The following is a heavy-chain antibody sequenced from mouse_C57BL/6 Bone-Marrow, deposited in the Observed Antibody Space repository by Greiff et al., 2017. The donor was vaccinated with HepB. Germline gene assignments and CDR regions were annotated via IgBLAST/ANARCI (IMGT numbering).Heavy chain of an antibody. CDR3: ARHALLRNWNAMDY. Sequence: EVKVVESGGGLVQPGGSLKLSCAASGFTFSDYYMYWVRQTPEKRLEWVAYISNGGGSTYYPDTVKGRFTISRDNAKNTLYLQMSRLKSEDTAMYYCARHALLRNWNAMDYWGQGTSVTVSS. CDR1: GFTFSDYY. CDR2: ISNGGGST. J-gene: IGHJ4*01. V-gene: IGHV5-12*01. D-gene: IGHD1-2*01.